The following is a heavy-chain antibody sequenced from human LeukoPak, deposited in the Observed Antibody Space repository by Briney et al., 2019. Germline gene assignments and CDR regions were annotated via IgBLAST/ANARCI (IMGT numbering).Heavy chain of an antibody. V-gene: IGHV1-18*01. D-gene: IGHD6-19*01. Sequence: ASVKVSCKASGYTFTNYGISWVRQAPGQGLEWMGWISAYNGNTDYAQKLQGRVTMTTDTSTSTAYMELRRLRSDDTAVYYCARDVNAVAGTTYFDYWGQGTLVTVSS. CDR3: ARDVNAVAGTTYFDY. CDR1: GYTFTNYG. CDR2: ISAYNGNT. J-gene: IGHJ4*02.